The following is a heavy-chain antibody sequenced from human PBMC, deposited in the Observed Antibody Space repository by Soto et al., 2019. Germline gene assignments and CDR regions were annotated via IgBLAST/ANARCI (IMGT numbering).Heavy chain of an antibody. V-gene: IGHV3-48*03. Sequence: GGSLRLSCTASGFSSSSYEMIWVRQAPGKGLEWVSRISSTGTSPYYADSVKGRFTVSRDTAKSSLYLQMNSLRTEDTALYYCARDGHRGPSDAFDIWGQGTMVTVSS. J-gene: IGHJ3*02. CDR1: GFSSSSYE. CDR2: ISSTGTSP. D-gene: IGHD3-10*01. CDR3: ARDGHRGPSDAFDI.